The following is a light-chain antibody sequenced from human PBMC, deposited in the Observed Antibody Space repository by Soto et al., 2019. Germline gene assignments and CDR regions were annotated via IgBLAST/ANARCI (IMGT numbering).Light chain of an antibody. V-gene: IGKV1-27*01. CDR3: QKYDNPPLT. CDR1: QDISKF. Sequence: DLQMTQSPSSLSASVGDRVTITCRASQDISKFLGWYQQRPGKVPKLLIYAASTLQPGVPSRFSGGGSGTDFTLTISSLLPEDVATYYCQKYDNPPLTFGQGTKVEI. J-gene: IGKJ1*01. CDR2: AAS.